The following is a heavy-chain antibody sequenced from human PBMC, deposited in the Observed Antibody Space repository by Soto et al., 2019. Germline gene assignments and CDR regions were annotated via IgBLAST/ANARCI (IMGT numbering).Heavy chain of an antibody. V-gene: IGHV1-69*13. CDR1: GGTFSSYA. CDR2: IIPIFGTA. D-gene: IGHD3-16*02. J-gene: IGHJ6*02. CDR3: ARHLYDYVWGSYRYYYYYGMDV. Sequence: ATVKVSCKASGGTFSSYAISWVRQAPGQGLEWMGGIIPIFGTANYAQKFQGRVTITADESTSTAYMELSSLRSEDTAVYYCARHLYDYVWGSYRYYYYYGMDVWGQGTTVTVS.